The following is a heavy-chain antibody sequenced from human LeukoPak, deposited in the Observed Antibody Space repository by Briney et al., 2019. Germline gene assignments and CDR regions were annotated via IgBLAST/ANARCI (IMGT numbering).Heavy chain of an antibody. CDR1: GFTFSSYE. CDR2: IKQDGSEK. D-gene: IGHD6-19*01. V-gene: IGHV3-7*03. CDR3: ASNGGAVAKTTEFDY. Sequence: PGGSLRLSCAASGFTFSSYEMNWVRQAPGKGLEWVANIKQDGSEKYYVDSVKGRFTISRDNAKNSLYLQMNSLRADDTAVYYCASNGGAVAKTTEFDYWGQGTLVTVSS. J-gene: IGHJ4*02.